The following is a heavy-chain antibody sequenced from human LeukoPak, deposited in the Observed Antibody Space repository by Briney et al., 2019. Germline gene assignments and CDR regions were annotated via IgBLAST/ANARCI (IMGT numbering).Heavy chain of an antibody. Sequence: ASVKVSCKASGGTFSSYAISWVRQAPGQGLEWMGGIIPIFGTANYAQKFQGRVTITADESTSTGYMELSSLRSEDTAVYYCARATRADIVVVPAAIEAYYYYYMDVWGKGTTVTVSS. CDR1: GGTFSSYA. CDR3: ARATRADIVVVPAAIEAYYYYYMDV. V-gene: IGHV1-69*13. J-gene: IGHJ6*03. D-gene: IGHD2-2*02. CDR2: IIPIFGTA.